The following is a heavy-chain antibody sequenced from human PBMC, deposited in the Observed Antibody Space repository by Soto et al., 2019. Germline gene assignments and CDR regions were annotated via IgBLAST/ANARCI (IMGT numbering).Heavy chain of an antibody. CDR3: AREAGYSNHGLRGGHFDY. V-gene: IGHV1-69*12. CDR2: IIPIFGTA. J-gene: IGHJ4*02. D-gene: IGHD4-4*01. Sequence: QVQLVQSGAEVKKPGSSVKVSCKASGGTFSSYAISWVRQAPGQGLEWMGGIIPIFGTANYAQKFQGRVTITADESTSTAYMELSSLRSEDTAVYYCAREAGYSNHGLRGGHFDYWGQGTLVTVSS. CDR1: GGTFSSYA.